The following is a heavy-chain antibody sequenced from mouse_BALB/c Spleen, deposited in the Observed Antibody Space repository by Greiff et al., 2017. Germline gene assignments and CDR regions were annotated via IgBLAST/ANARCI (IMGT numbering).Heavy chain of an antibody. CDR2: IYPGNSDT. CDR3: TRGGLLRYYYAMDY. Sequence: EVQLQQSGTVLARPGASVKMSCKASGYTFTSYWMHWVKQRPGQGLEWIGAIYPGNSDTSYNQKFKGKAKLTAVTSTSTAYMELSSLTNEDSAVYYCTRGGLLRYYYAMDYWGQGTSVTVSS. V-gene: IGHV1-5*01. D-gene: IGHD2-3*01. CDR1: GYTFTSYW. J-gene: IGHJ4*01.